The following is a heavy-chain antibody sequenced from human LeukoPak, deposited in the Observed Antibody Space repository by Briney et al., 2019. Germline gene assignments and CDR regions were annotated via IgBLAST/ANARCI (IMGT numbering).Heavy chain of an antibody. CDR3: AKSFYDYVWGSYPSDY. D-gene: IGHD3-16*01. Sequence: GGSLRLFCAASGFTFSRYAMSWARQAPGKGLEWVTAISGSGGSTYYADSVKGRFTISRDNSKNTLYLQMNSLRAEDTAVYYCAKSFYDYVWGSYPSDYWGQGTLVTVSS. J-gene: IGHJ4*02. V-gene: IGHV3-23*01. CDR1: GFTFSRYA. CDR2: ISGSGGST.